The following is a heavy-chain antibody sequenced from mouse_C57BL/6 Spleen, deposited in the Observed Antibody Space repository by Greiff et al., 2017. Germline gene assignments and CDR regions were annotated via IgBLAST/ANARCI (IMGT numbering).Heavy chain of an antibody. CDR3: ARWGLGRGEGYFDY. Sequence: QVQLQQPGAELVMPGASVKLSCKASGYTFTSYWMHWVKQRPGQGLEWIGEIDPSDSYTNYNQKFKGKSTLTVDKSSSTAYMQLSSLTSEDSAVYYCARWGLGRGEGYFDYWGQGTTLTVSS. V-gene: IGHV1-69*01. D-gene: IGHD4-1*01. J-gene: IGHJ2*01. CDR1: GYTFTSYW. CDR2: IDPSDSYT.